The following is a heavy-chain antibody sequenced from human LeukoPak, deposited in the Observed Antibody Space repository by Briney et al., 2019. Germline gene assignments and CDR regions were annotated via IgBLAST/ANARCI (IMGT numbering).Heavy chain of an antibody. CDR3: ARGRRGRPFDY. CDR1: GGSFSGYY. J-gene: IGHJ4*02. Sequence: SETQSLTCAVYGGSFSGYYWSWIRQPPGKGLEWIGEINHSGSTNYNPSLKSRVTISVDTSKNQFSLKLSSVTAADTAVYYCARGRRGRPFDYWGQGTLVTVSS. D-gene: IGHD6-25*01. CDR2: INHSGST. V-gene: IGHV4-34*01.